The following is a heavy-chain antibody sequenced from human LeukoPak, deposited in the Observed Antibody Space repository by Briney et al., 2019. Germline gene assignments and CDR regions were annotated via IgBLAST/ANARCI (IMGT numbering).Heavy chain of an antibody. CDR1: GGSISSYY. D-gene: IGHD3-3*01. CDR3: ARRVDFWSGYSPEIYGMDV. CDR2: INHSGST. V-gene: IGHV4-34*01. Sequence: SETLSLTCTVSGGSISSYYWTWIRQPPGKGLEWIGEINHSGSTNYNPSLKSRVTISVDTSKNQFSLKLSSVTAADTAVYYCARRVDFWSGYSPEIYGMDVWGQGTTVTVSS. J-gene: IGHJ6*02.